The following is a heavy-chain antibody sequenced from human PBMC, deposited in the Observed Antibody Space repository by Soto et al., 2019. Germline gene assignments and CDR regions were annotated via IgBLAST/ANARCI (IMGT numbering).Heavy chain of an antibody. CDR3: ARTPTYSRLGDH. CDR1: GYTFTSHG. CDR2: INPNNDNS. J-gene: IGHJ4*02. D-gene: IGHD3-22*01. Sequence: QEQLVQSGAEVKKPGASVKVSCKASGYTFTSHGISWVRQAPGQGLEWVGWINPNNDNSVSAQKFQDRVTLTTDTSTSTVYMELRSLTSDDTAFYYCARTPTYSRLGDHWGQGTLVTVAS. V-gene: IGHV1-18*04.